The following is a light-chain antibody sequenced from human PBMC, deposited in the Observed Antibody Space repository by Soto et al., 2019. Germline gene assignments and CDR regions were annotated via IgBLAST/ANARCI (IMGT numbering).Light chain of an antibody. CDR1: QGLVYSDGNTY. CDR3: MQATLWPLI. CDR2: KVS. V-gene: IGKV2-30*01. J-gene: IGKJ4*01. Sequence: DVVMTQSPLSLPVTLGQPASISCRSSQGLVYSDGNTYLNWFQQRPGQSPRRLIYKVSNRDSGVPDRFSGRGSGTDFTLRITRVEADDVGLYSCMQATLWPLIFGGGTKVEIK.